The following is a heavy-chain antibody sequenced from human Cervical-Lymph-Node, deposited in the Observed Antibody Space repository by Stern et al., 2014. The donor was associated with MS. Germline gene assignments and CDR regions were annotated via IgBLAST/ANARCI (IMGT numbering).Heavy chain of an antibody. CDR1: GFSLSTSGLG. V-gene: IGHV2-5*02. Sequence: VTLTDSGPALGKPTQTLTLTCTFPGFSLSTSGLGVVWIRQPPGEALEWLAYIYWGGQKRYSPSLKGRLTITKDTSKNQVVLTLTNVDPVDTATYYCAHRTAGPFDYWGQGTLVTVS. CDR3: AHRTAGPFDY. J-gene: IGHJ4*02. CDR2: IYWGGQK.